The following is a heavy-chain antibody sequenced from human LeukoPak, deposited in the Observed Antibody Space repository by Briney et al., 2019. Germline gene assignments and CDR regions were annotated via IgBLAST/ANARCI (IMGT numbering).Heavy chain of an antibody. V-gene: IGHV4-59*01. CDR3: ARVNCYDSCGYYPDY. D-gene: IGHD3-22*01. Sequence: SETLSLTCAVYGGSFSGYYWSWIRQPPGKGLEWIGYIYYSGSTNYNPSLKSRVTISVDTSKYQFSLKLSSVTAADTAVYYCARVNCYDSCGYYPDYWSQGTLVTVSS. J-gene: IGHJ4*02. CDR2: IYYSGST. CDR1: GGSFSGYY.